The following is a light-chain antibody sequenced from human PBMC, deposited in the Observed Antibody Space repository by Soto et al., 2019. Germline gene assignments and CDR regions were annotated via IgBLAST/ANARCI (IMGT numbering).Light chain of an antibody. CDR1: SSDVGGYNY. V-gene: IGLV2-14*01. Sequence: QSALTQPASVSGSPGQSITISCTGTSSDVGGYNYVSWYQQHPGKAPKLMMYDVSNRPSGGSNRFSGSQSGNTASLTISGLKAEDESDYYCSSYTSSSTLVVFGGGTKLTVL. CDR3: SSYTSSSTLVV. CDR2: DVS. J-gene: IGLJ2*01.